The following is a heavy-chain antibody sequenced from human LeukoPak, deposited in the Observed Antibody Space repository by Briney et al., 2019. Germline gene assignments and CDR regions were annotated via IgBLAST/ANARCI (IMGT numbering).Heavy chain of an antibody. V-gene: IGHV4-59*12. Sequence: SETLSLTCTVSGGSISSYYWSWIRQPPGKGLEWIGYIYYSGSTNYNPSLKSRVTISVDTSKNQFSLKLSSVTAADTAVYYCARGSSGWYRRIYFDYWGQGTLVTVSS. D-gene: IGHD6-19*01. CDR1: GGSISSYY. CDR2: IYYSGST. CDR3: ARGSSGWYRRIYFDY. J-gene: IGHJ4*02.